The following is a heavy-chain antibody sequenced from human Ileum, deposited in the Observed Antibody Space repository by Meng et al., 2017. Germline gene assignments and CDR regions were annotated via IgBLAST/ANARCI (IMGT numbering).Heavy chain of an antibody. Sequence: QVQLQESVPGLVRPSETLSLICAVSGGSVSSSGYQWGWIRQPPGKGLEWIGYASTNYNPSLKSRVTISVDTSKNQFSLKLTSVTAADTAVYYCARDHWGSLDYWGQGVLVTVSS. D-gene: IGHD7-27*01. CDR3: ARDHWGSLDY. V-gene: IGHV4-61*08. J-gene: IGHJ4*02. CDR2: AST. CDR1: GGSVSSSGYQ.